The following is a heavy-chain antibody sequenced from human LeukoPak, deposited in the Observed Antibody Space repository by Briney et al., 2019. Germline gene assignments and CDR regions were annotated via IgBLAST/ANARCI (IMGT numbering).Heavy chain of an antibody. CDR3: ARVRPAIAAAVNYFDY. CDR1: GGSISSGGYY. CDR2: IYYSGST. J-gene: IGHJ4*02. D-gene: IGHD6-13*01. Sequence: SETLSLTCTVSGGSISSGGYYWGWIRQPPGKGLKWIGSIYYSGSTYYNPSLKSRVTISVDTSKNQFSLKLSSVTAADTAVYYCARVRPAIAAAVNYFDYWGQGTLVTVSS. V-gene: IGHV4-39*07.